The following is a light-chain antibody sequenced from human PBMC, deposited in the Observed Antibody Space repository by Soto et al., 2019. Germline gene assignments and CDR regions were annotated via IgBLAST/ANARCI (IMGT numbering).Light chain of an antibody. CDR2: DVS. CDR3: STYPCTGTRV. CDR1: SSDVGGYNY. V-gene: IGLV2-14*01. J-gene: IGLJ2*01. Sequence: QSALTQPASVSGSPGQSITISCTGTSSDVGGYNYVSWYQHHPGKAPKLMIYDVSSRPSGVSNRFSGSKSGNTASLIISGLQAEDEAHYYCSTYPCTGTRVFCGGTKLTVL.